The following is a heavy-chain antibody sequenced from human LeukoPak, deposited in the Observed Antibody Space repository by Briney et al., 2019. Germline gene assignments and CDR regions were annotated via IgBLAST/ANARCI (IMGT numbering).Heavy chain of an antibody. CDR1: GGSISRYY. CDR3: ARDRVYFFDY. J-gene: IGHJ4*02. CDR2: IYYSGST. V-gene: IGHV4-59*01. Sequence: PSETLSLTCTVSGGSISRYYWSWIRQPPGKGLEWIGYIYYSGSTNYNPSLKSRVTISVDTSKNQFSLKLSSVTAADAAVYYCARDRVYFFDYWGQGTLVTVSS.